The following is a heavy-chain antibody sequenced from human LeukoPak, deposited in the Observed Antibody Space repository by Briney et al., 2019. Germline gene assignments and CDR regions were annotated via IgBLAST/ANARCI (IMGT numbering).Heavy chain of an antibody. Sequence: GGSLRLSCAASGLTFSSYWMSWVRQAPGKGLEWVANIKQDGSEKYYVDSVKGRFTISRDNAKNSLYLQMNSLRAEDTAVYYCARLVRGYFDYWGQGTLVTVSS. J-gene: IGHJ4*02. CDR1: GLTFSSYW. CDR2: IKQDGSEK. CDR3: ARLVRGYFDY. D-gene: IGHD6-13*01. V-gene: IGHV3-7*01.